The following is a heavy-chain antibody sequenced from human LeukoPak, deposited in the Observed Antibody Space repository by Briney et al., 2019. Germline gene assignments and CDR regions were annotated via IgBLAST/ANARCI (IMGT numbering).Heavy chain of an antibody. J-gene: IGHJ4*02. CDR1: GYTLTELS. D-gene: IGHD4-17*01. Sequence: ASVKVSCKVSGYTLTELSMHWVRQAPGKGLEWMGGFDPEDGETIYAQKFQGRVTMTEDTTTDTAYMELSSLRSEDTAVYYCATDYGDYGCFDYWGRGTLVTVSS. V-gene: IGHV1-24*01. CDR3: ATDYGDYGCFDY. CDR2: FDPEDGET.